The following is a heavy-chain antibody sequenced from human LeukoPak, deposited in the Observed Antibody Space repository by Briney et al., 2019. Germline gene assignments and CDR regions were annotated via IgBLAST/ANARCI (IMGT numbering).Heavy chain of an antibody. Sequence: GGSLRLSCAASGFTFSSYSMNWVRQAPGKGLEWVSYISSSSTIYYADSVKGRFTISRDNAKNSLYLQMNSLRDEDTAVYYCARDMGVQLWLFDYWGQGTLVTVSS. CDR2: ISSSSTI. V-gene: IGHV3-48*02. CDR1: GFTFSSYS. CDR3: ARDMGVQLWLFDY. D-gene: IGHD5-18*01. J-gene: IGHJ4*02.